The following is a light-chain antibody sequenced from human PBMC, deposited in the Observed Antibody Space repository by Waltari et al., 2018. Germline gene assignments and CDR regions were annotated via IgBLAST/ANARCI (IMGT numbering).Light chain of an antibody. CDR2: SDD. V-gene: IGLV1-44*01. Sequence: QSVLTQSPSASGTPGLSVTIPCSGASTNIARNTVTWYQQFPGTAPKLLIYSDDQRPSGVPARFSGSKSGTSASLAISGLQSEDEADYYCAVWDYNLRGVFVGGTKVTVL. CDR1: STNIARNT. J-gene: IGLJ3*02. CDR3: AVWDYNLRGV.